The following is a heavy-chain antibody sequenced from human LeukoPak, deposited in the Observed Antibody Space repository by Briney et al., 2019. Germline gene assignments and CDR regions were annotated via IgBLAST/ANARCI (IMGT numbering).Heavy chain of an antibody. CDR2: IYYSGST. CDR3: ARLQGEWFDP. Sequence: GSLRLSCAASGFTFSSYAMSWVRQAPGKGLEWIGSIYYSGSTYYNPSLKSRVTISVDTSKNQFSLKLSSVTAADTAVYYCARLQGEWFDPWGQGTLVTVSS. V-gene: IGHV4-39*01. CDR1: GFTFSSYA. D-gene: IGHD2-21*01. J-gene: IGHJ5*02.